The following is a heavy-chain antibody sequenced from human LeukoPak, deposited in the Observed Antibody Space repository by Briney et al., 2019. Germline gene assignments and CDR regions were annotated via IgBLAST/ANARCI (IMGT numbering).Heavy chain of an antibody. D-gene: IGHD5-18*01. V-gene: IGHV3-30-3*02. CDR1: GFTFSSYA. J-gene: IGHJ2*01. Sequence: GGSLRLSCAASGFTFSSYAMHWVRQAPGKGLEWVAVISYDGSNKYYADSVKGRFTISRDNSKNTLYLQMNSLRAEDTAVYYCAKTNRGYNYAGWYFDLWGRGTLVTVSS. CDR3: AKTNRGYNYAGWYFDL. CDR2: ISYDGSNK.